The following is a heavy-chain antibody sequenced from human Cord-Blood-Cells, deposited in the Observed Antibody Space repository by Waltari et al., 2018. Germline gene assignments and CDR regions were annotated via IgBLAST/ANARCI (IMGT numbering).Heavy chain of an antibody. CDR1: GGSFSGYY. CDR3: ARGSRIIAARVDFQH. D-gene: IGHD6-6*01. Sequence: QVQLQQWGAGLLKPSETLSLTCAVYGGSFSGYYWSWIRQPPGKGLEWIGEINHSGSTNYKPARKRRVAISVDTSKNQFSLKLSSVTAADTAVYYCARGSRIIAARVDFQHWGQGTLVTVSS. CDR2: INHSGST. V-gene: IGHV4-34*01. J-gene: IGHJ1*01.